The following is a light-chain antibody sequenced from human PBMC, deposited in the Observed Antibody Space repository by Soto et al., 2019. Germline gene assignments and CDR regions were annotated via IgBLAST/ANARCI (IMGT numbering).Light chain of an antibody. CDR1: SSNIGENT. CDR2: KNN. J-gene: IGLJ1*01. Sequence: QSVLTQPSSASGTPGQRVTISCSGSSSNIGENTVTWFQQLPGTAPKPLIYKNNQRPSGVPDRFSGSKSGTSASLAISGLQPEDEADYYCAAWDDSLNGHVFGSGTKLTVL. CDR3: AAWDDSLNGHV. V-gene: IGLV1-44*01.